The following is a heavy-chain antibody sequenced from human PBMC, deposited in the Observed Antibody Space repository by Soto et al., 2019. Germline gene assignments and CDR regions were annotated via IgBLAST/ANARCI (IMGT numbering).Heavy chain of an antibody. D-gene: IGHD2-15*01. V-gene: IGHV1-69*12. Sequence: QVQLVQSGAEVKKPGSSVKVSCKASGGTFSSYAISWVRQAPGQGLEWMGGIIPIFGTANYAQKFQGRVTLTAEEPTSTAYMELSSLRSEDTAVYYCAGGSRTFRTHYYGMDVWGQGTTVTVSS. CDR3: AGGSRTFRTHYYGMDV. CDR1: GGTFSSYA. CDR2: IIPIFGTA. J-gene: IGHJ6*02.